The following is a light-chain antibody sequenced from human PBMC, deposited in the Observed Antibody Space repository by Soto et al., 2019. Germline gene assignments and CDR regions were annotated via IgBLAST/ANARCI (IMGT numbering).Light chain of an antibody. V-gene: IGKV3-15*01. J-gene: IGKJ1*01. CDR3: QQYNNWPTWT. Sequence: EIVMTQSPATLSVPPGERATLSCRASQSVSSNLAWYQQKPGQAPRLLIYGASTRATGIPARFSGSGSGTEFTLTISSLQSEDFAVYYCQQYNNWPTWTFGQGTKVDI. CDR2: GAS. CDR1: QSVSSN.